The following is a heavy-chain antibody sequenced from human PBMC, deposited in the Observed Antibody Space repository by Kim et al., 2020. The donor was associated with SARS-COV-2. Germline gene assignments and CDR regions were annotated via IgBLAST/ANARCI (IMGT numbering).Heavy chain of an antibody. CDR2: IYYSGIT. J-gene: IGHJ4*02. CDR3: ARGRDIAAARYFDY. CDR1: GVSVGSSAYY. V-gene: IGHV4-39*06. D-gene: IGHD6-13*01. Sequence: SETLSLTCTVSGVSVGSSAYYRGWFRQPPGKGLECIGSIYYSGITYYNPSLKSRVTISLDTSKNQFPLKLNSVTAADTAVYYCARGRDIAAARYFDYWGQGTLVTVSS.